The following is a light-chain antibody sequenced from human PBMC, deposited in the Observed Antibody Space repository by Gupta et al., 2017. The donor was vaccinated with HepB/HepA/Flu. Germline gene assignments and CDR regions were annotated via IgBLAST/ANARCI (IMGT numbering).Light chain of an antibody. CDR3: QQRSSWLT. CDR1: QSVSTY. Sequence: ELVSTQSPATLCLSTDERATLSCRASQSVSTYLAWYHQRPGQAIMLLIDDVSNGATGIPARFSGSGSGTDFTLTISSLEPEDFAIYYCQQRSSWLTFGGGTKVEIK. CDR2: DVS. V-gene: IGKV3-11*01. J-gene: IGKJ4*01.